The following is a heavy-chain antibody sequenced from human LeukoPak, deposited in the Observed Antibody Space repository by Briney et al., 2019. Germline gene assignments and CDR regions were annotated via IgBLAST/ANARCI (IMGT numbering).Heavy chain of an antibody. V-gene: IGHV3-7*01. Sequence: GGSLRLSCAASGFTFSSFWMNWVRQAPGKGLQWVANIKQDGSEKYYVDSVKGRFTISRDNAKNSLYLQMNSLRAEDTAVYYCARDIGIVGAADYFDYWGQGTLVTVSS. CDR1: GFTFSSFW. J-gene: IGHJ4*02. D-gene: IGHD1-26*01. CDR2: IKQDGSEK. CDR3: ARDIGIVGAADYFDY.